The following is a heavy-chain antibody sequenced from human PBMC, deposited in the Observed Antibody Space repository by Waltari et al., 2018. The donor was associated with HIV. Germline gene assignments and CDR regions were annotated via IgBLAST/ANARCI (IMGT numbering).Heavy chain of an antibody. CDR2: IINSGRKT. V-gene: IGHV3-23*04. CDR3: AKEGWQLLTFDY. D-gene: IGHD1-1*01. J-gene: IGHJ4*02. Sequence: EVHVVQSGCRLVRPGGSLRLFCVASASTVTTTGMAWVRQDPAKGLEWVSSIINSGRKTFYADSVKGRFIISRDKSENTLDLQMNSRRAEDTAIYFCAKEGWQLLTFDYWGQVALVTVSS. CDR1: ASTVTTTG.